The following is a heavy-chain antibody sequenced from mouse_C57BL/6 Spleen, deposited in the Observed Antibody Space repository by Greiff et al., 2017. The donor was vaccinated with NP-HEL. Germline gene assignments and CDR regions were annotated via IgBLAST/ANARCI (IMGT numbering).Heavy chain of an antibody. Sequence: QVQLQQPGAELVRPGSSVKLSCKASGYTFTSYWMHWVKQRPIQGLEWIGNIDPSDSETHYNQKFKDKATLTVDKSSSTAYMQLSSLTSEDSAVYYCARDLGGNYYAMDYWGQGTSVTVSS. V-gene: IGHV1-52*01. CDR1: GYTFTSYW. J-gene: IGHJ4*01. CDR3: ARDLGGNYYAMDY. CDR2: IDPSDSET.